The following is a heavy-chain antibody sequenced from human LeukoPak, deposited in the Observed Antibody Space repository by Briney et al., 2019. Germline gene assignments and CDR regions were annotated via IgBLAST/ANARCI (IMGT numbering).Heavy chain of an antibody. D-gene: IGHD3-3*01. CDR3: AREGVVSYYYYMDV. V-gene: IGHV4-4*07. CDR1: GGSISSYY. Sequence: SETLSLTCTASGGSISSYYWSWIRQPAGKGLEWIGRIYTSGSTNYNPSLKSRVTMSVDTSKNQFSLRLSSVTAADTAVYYCAREGVVSYYYYMDVWGKGTTVTVSS. CDR2: IYTSGST. J-gene: IGHJ6*03.